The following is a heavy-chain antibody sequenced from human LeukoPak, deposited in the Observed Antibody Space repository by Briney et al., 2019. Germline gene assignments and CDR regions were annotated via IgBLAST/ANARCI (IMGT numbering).Heavy chain of an antibody. J-gene: IGHJ3*02. CDR2: IIPFFGPA. CDR3: ARRCTANPEAFDI. Sequence: SVKVSCKASGGTFSSYGIGWVRQAPGQGLEWMGRIIPFFGPANYAQKFQGRVTITADESTSTAYMELSSLTSDDTAQYYSARRCTANPEAFDIWGQGTMVTVSS. D-gene: IGHD5-18*01. V-gene: IGHV1-69*13. CDR1: GGTFSSYG.